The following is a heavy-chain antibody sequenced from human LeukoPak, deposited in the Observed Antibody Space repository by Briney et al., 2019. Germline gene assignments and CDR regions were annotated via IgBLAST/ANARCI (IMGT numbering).Heavy chain of an antibody. J-gene: IGHJ6*03. D-gene: IGHD3-22*01. V-gene: IGHV3-23*01. Sequence: GGSLRLSCAASGFTFSNYAMSWVRQAPGKGLERVSGITGSGGSTNYADSVKGRFTISRDSSKNTLYLQMNSLRVEDTAVYYCARETREDSSGYYYYYYMDVWGKGTTVTVSS. CDR1: GFTFSNYA. CDR3: ARETREDSSGYYYYYYMDV. CDR2: ITGSGGST.